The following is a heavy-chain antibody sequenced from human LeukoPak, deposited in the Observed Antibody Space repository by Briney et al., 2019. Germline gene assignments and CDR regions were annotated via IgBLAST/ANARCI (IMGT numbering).Heavy chain of an antibody. CDR3: AKPMTTVTRNTCFDY. D-gene: IGHD4-17*01. J-gene: IGHJ4*02. V-gene: IGHV3-23*01. CDR2: ISCSVCST. CDR1: GFTFSSYA. Sequence: GGSLRLSCAASGFTFSSYAMSWVRQAPGKGLEWVSAISCSVCSTYYADSLKGRFTISRDNSKNTLYLQMNSLRAEDTAVYYCAKPMTTVTRNTCFDYWGQGTLVTVSS.